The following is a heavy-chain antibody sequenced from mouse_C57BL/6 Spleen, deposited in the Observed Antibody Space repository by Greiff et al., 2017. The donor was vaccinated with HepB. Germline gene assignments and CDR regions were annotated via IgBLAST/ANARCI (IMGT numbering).Heavy chain of an antibody. J-gene: IGHJ2*01. V-gene: IGHV1-80*01. CDR2: IYPGDGDT. CDR1: GYAFSSYW. Sequence: VQLVESGAELVKPGASVKISCKASGYAFSSYWMNWVKQRPGKGLEWIGQIYPGDGDTNYNGKFKGKATLTADKSSSTAYMQLSSLTSEDSAVYFCAREIPKYYFDYWGQGTTLTVSS. CDR3: AREIPKYYFDY.